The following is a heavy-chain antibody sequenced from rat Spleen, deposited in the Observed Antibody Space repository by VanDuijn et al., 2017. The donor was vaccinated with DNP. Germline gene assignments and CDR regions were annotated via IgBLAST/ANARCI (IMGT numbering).Heavy chain of an antibody. CDR2: ISAGGGNS. CDR3: AREQLHDY. J-gene: IGHJ2*01. V-gene: IGHV5S13*01. D-gene: IGHD1-10*01. Sequence: EVQVVETGGGLVQPGRSLKLSCEVSRFTISDYGMAWVRQAPTKGLEWVASISAGGGNSNYRDSVRGRFTLSRDNAKNTVYLEMDSLRSEDTATYYCAREQLHDYWGQGVMVTVSS. CDR1: RFTISDYG.